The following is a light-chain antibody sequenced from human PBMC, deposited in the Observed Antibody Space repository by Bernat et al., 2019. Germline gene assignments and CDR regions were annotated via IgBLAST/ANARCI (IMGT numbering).Light chain of an antibody. CDR1: QVIGTY. CDR3: QQLNSYPIT. Sequence: DIQLTQSPPFLSASVGDRVTITCRASQVIGTYLAWYQQKPGKAPNLLIYGASTLQTGVPSRFSGSGSETEFTLTISSLRTEDFATYHCQQLNSYPITCGQGTRLEIK. V-gene: IGKV1-9*01. CDR2: GAS. J-gene: IGKJ5*01.